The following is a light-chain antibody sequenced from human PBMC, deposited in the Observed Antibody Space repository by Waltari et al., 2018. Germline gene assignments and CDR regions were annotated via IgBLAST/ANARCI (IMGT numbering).Light chain of an antibody. J-gene: IGLJ2*01. CDR3: SAWDSSLSAVV. CDR2: RNN. V-gene: IGLV10-54*01. Sequence: QAGLTQPPSVSKGLRQTATLTCTGNSNNVGNQGAAWLQQHQGHPPKLLSYRNNNRPSGISEILSASRSGNTASLTITGLRPEDEADYYCSAWDSSLSAVVFGGGTKLTVL. CDR1: SNNVGNQG.